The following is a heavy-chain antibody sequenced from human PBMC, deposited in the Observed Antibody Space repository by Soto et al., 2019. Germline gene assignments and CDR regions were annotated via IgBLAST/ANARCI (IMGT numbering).Heavy chain of an antibody. CDR3: ARDPLTPRLGGDDAFDI. V-gene: IGHV6-1*01. CDR2: TYYRSKWYN. D-gene: IGHD7-27*01. Sequence: SETLSLTCAISGDSVSSNSAAWNWIRQSPSRGLEWLGRTYYRSKWYNDYAVSVKSRITINPDTSKNQFSLQLNSVTPEDTAVYYCARDPLTPRLGGDDAFDIWGQGTMVTVSS. CDR1: GDSVSSNSAA. J-gene: IGHJ3*02.